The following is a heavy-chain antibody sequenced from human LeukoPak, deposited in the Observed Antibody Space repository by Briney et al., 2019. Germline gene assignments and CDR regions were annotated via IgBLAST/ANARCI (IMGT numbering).Heavy chain of an antibody. CDR2: IKQDGSEK. J-gene: IGHJ3*02. V-gene: IGHV3-7*01. D-gene: IGHD3-10*01. CDR1: GFTFSSYW. Sequence: GGSLRLSWAASGFTFSSYWMSWVRQAPGKGLEGVANIKQDGSEKYYVDSVKGRFTISRDNSKNTLYLQMNSLRAEDTAVYYCAKGVFTMVRGGAFDIWGQGTMVTVSS. CDR3: AKGVFTMVRGGAFDI.